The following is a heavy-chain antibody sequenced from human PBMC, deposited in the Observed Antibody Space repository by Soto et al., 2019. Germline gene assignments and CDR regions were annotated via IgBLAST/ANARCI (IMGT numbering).Heavy chain of an antibody. D-gene: IGHD6-19*01. J-gene: IGHJ6*02. CDR1: GFTFSSYN. CDR2: ISSSSNYI. CDR3: ERDVAPLTYSSGPTVLDYGMDV. Sequence: GGSLRLSCAASGFTFSSYNMNWVRQAPGKGLEWVSSISSSSNYIYYADSVKGRFTISRDNAKNSLYLQMNSLRAEDTAVYYCERDVAPLTYSSGPTVLDYGMDVWGQGSTVTVSS. V-gene: IGHV3-21*01.